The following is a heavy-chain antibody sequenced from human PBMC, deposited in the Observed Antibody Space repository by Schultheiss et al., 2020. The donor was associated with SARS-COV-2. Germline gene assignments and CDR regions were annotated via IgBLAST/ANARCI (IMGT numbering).Heavy chain of an antibody. D-gene: IGHD5-18*01. CDR3: ARGYSYVYVIGWIDP. CDR1: GGSFSGYY. V-gene: IGHV4-34*01. CDR2: IYYSGST. J-gene: IGHJ5*02. Sequence: SETLSLTCAVYGGSFSGYYWSWIRQPPGKGLEWIGYIYYSGSTNYNPSLKSRVIISVDSSKNQFSLKLNSVTAADTAVYYCARGYSYVYVIGWIDPWGQGTLVTVSS.